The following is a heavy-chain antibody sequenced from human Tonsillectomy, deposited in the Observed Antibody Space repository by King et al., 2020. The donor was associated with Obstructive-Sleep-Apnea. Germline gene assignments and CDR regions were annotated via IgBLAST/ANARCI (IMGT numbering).Heavy chain of an antibody. V-gene: IGHV3-23*04. Sequence: VQLVESGGGLIQRGGSLRLSCAASGFTFSSNAMSWVRQAPGKGLEWVSAISGSGGDTYYADSVKGRFTISRDNSKNTLYLQMNSLGAEDTAIYYCAKEIPVDTNFDYWGQGTLVTVSS. D-gene: IGHD5-18*01. CDR1: GFTFSSNA. CDR2: ISGSGGDT. CDR3: AKEIPVDTNFDY. J-gene: IGHJ4*02.